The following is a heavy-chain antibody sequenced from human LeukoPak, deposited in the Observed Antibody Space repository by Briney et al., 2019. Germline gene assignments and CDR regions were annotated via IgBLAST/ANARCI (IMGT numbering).Heavy chain of an antibody. CDR1: GFTFGDYA. J-gene: IGHJ4*02. CDR3: TTGYYYDGNGGIDY. D-gene: IGHD3-22*01. Sequence: GGSLRLSCTGSGFTFGDYAMSWFRQAPRKGLEWVGFIRNKPSGGTTEYAASVKGRFAISRDDSKNIVYLQMNSLKIDDTAVYYCTTGYYYDGNGGIDYWGQGTLVTVSS. V-gene: IGHV3-49*03. CDR2: IRNKPSGGTT.